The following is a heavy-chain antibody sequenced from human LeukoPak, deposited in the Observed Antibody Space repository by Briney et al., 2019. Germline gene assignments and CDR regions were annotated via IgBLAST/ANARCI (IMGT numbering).Heavy chain of an antibody. D-gene: IGHD2-21*02. CDR1: GYNFPTYW. CDR2: IHPGNSDI. CDR3: AASVLVTAWDY. V-gene: IGHV5-51*01. Sequence: GESLKISCKGSGYNFPTYWIGWVRQMPGKGLEWMGIIHPGNSDIRYSPSFHGQVTISADESISTAYLQWSGLKASDTAMYYCAASVLVTAWDYWGQGTLVTVSS. J-gene: IGHJ4*02.